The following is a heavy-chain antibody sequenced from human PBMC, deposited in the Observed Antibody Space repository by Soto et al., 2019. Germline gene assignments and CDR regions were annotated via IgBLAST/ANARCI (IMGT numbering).Heavy chain of an antibody. V-gene: IGHV1-24*01. CDR3: ATRLLRFLEWPGYYGMDV. D-gene: IGHD3-3*01. Sequence: ASVKVSCKVSGYTLTELSVHWVRQAPGKGLEWMGGFDPEDGETIYAQKFQGRVTMTEDTSTDTAYMELSSLRSEDTAVYYCATRLLRFLEWPGYYGMDVWGQGTTVTVSS. CDR1: GYTLTELS. CDR2: FDPEDGET. J-gene: IGHJ6*02.